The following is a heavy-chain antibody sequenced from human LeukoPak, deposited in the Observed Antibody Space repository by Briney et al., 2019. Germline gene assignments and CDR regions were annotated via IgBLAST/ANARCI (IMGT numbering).Heavy chain of an antibody. D-gene: IGHD3-10*01. CDR1: GVTVSSIY. CDR2: IYPEGRT. V-gene: IGHV3-53*01. CDR3: ATLKGWYGEGCFDC. Sequence: SGGSLRLSCAASGVTVSSIYMGWVRQAPGKGLDWVSVIYPEGRTYYTESVKGRFTISRDSSENSLFLQMNSLRAEDTAVYYCATLKGWYGEGCFDCWGQGTLVTVSS. J-gene: IGHJ4*02.